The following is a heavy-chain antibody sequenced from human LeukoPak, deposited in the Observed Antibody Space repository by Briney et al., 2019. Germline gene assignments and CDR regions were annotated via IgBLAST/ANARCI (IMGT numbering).Heavy chain of an antibody. CDR1: GFTFSSYW. V-gene: IGHV3-74*01. D-gene: IGHD2-21*01. Sequence: GGSLRLSCAASGFTFSSYWMHWVRQVPGKGLVWVARINTDGSITSYAGSVKGRFTISRDNAKNTLYLQMNSLRAEDTAVYYCARYVVVIAIGYDAFDIWGQGTMVTVSS. CDR2: INTDGSIT. J-gene: IGHJ3*02. CDR3: ARYVVVIAIGYDAFDI.